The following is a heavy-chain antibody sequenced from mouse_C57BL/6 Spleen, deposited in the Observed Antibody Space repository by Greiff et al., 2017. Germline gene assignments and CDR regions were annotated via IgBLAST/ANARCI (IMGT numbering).Heavy chain of an antibody. V-gene: IGHV3-6*01. J-gene: IGHJ2*01. CDR1: GYSITSGYY. CDR2: ISYDGSN. D-gene: IGHD1-1*01. CDR3: ARDYYGSSYDY. Sequence: EVKLLESGPGLVKPSQSLSLTCSVTGYSITSGYYWNWIRQFPGNKLEWMGYISYDGSNNYNPSLKNRISITRDTSKNKFFLKLNSVTTEDTATYYCARDYYGSSYDYWGQGTTLTVSS.